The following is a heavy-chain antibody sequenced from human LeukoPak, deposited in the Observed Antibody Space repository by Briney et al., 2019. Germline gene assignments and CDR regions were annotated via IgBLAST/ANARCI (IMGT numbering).Heavy chain of an antibody. J-gene: IGHJ6*02. CDR3: ASASVYSRYYYYYGMDV. Sequence: SSETLSLTCAVYGGSFSGYYWSSIRQPPGKGLEWIGEINHSGSTNYNPSLKSRVTISVDTSKNQFSLKLSSVTAADTAVYYCASASVYSRYYYYYGMDVWGQGTTVTVSS. CDR1: GGSFSGYY. V-gene: IGHV4-34*01. D-gene: IGHD4-11*01. CDR2: INHSGST.